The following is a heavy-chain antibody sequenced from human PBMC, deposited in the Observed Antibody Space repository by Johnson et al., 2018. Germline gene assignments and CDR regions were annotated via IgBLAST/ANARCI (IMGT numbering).Heavy chain of an antibody. CDR3: AKEWGGAGGYCKAPGGAYYYYGMDV. Sequence: VQLVQSGGGLVHTGGSLRLSCAASGFTFNNYAMTWVRQAPGQGLEWVSAISGSGGSTYYADSVKGRFTISRANSQTPVDLQMNSRRAGDTAIYYCAKEWGGAGGYCKAPGGAYYYYGMDVWGQGTTVTVSS. CDR1: GFTFNNYA. V-gene: IGHV3-23*04. J-gene: IGHJ6*02. CDR2: ISGSGGST. D-gene: IGHD3-10*01.